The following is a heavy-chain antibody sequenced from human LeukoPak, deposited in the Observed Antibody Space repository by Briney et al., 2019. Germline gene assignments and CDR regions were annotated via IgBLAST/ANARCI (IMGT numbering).Heavy chain of an antibody. J-gene: IGHJ4*02. D-gene: IGHD3-3*01. V-gene: IGHV4-59*01. Sequence: PSETLSLTCTVSGGSISSYYWSWIRQPPGKGLEWIGYIYYSGSTNYNPSLESRVTISVDTSKNQFSLKLSSVTAADTAVYYCARLFGDFWSGYYFDYWGQGTLVTVSS. CDR3: ARLFGDFWSGYYFDY. CDR2: IYYSGST. CDR1: GGSISSYY.